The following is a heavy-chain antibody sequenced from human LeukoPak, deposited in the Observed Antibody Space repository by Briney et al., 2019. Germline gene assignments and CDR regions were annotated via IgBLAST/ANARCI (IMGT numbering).Heavy chain of an antibody. CDR2: IASDESTT. Sequence: PGGSLRLSCAASGFTFRSYWMHWVRQAPGKGLVWVSRIASDESTTTYADSVKGRFTISRDNAKNTLYLQMNSLRAEDTAVYYCARTFSSGWYYYYMDVWGKGTTVTVSS. CDR1: GFTFRSYW. CDR3: ARTFSSGWYYYYMDV. V-gene: IGHV3-74*01. D-gene: IGHD6-19*01. J-gene: IGHJ6*03.